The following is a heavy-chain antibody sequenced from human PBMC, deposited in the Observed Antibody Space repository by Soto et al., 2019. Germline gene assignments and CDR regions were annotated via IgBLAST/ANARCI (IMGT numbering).Heavy chain of an antibody. Sequence: GESLKISWKGSGYSFTNYWIGWVRQLPGKGLEWMGIIYPGDSHAISSPSFQGQVTMSADKSISTAYLQWSSLKASDTAMYYCARPYSGGPNDPFDVWGQGTMVTVAS. D-gene: IGHD1-26*01. J-gene: IGHJ3*01. CDR3: ARPYSGGPNDPFDV. V-gene: IGHV5-51*01. CDR1: GYSFTNYW. CDR2: IYPGDSHA.